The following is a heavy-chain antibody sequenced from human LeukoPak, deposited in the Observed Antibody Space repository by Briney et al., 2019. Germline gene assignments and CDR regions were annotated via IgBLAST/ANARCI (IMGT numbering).Heavy chain of an antibody. CDR3: AKDLFDIVVVPAAVDAFDI. CDR1: GFTFSSYV. D-gene: IGHD2-2*01. J-gene: IGHJ3*02. V-gene: IGHV3-30*02. CDR2: IRYDGSNK. Sequence: GGSLRLSCAASGFTFSSYVMHWVRQAPGKGLEWVALIRYDGSNKYYADSVKGRFTISRDNSKNTLYLQMSSLRAEDTAVYYCAKDLFDIVVVPAAVDAFDIWGQGTMVTVSS.